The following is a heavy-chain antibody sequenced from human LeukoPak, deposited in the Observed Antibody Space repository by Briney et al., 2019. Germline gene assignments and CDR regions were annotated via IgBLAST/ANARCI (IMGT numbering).Heavy chain of an antibody. CDR1: GGSLSGYY. V-gene: IGHV4-34*01. CDR3: ARIGLWGGSGVPDY. J-gene: IGHJ4*02. D-gene: IGHD3-10*01. CDR2: INHSGST. Sequence: SETLSLTCAVYGGSLSGYYWSWIRQPPGKGLEWIGEINHSGSTNYNPSLKSRVTISVDTSKNQFSLKLSSVTAADTAVYYCARIGLWGGSGVPDYWGQGTLVTVSS.